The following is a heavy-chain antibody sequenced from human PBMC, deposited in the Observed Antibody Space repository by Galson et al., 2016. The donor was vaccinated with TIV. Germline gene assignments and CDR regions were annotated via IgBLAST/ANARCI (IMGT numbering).Heavy chain of an antibody. D-gene: IGHD6-19*01. Sequence: SLRLSCAASGFTFSSYDMHWVRQAPGKGLEWVAIISFDRSDKYYGDSVKGRFTISRDNSKNTLYLQMNSLTAEDTAVYYCARQWQSYLFDYWGQGILVTVSS. CDR3: ARQWQSYLFDY. CDR1: GFTFSSYD. V-gene: IGHV3-33*05. CDR2: ISFDRSDK. J-gene: IGHJ4*02.